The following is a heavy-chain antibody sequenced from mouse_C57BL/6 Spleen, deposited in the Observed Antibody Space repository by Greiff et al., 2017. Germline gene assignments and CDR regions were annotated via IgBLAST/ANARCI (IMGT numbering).Heavy chain of an antibody. CDR2: ISDGGSYT. CDR1: GFTFSSYA. J-gene: IGHJ2*01. V-gene: IGHV5-4*01. D-gene: IGHD1-1*01. CDR3: AREGDYYGSSSYYFDY. Sequence: EVMLVESGGGLVKPGGSLKLSCAASGFTFSSYAMSWVRQTPEKRLEWVATISDGGSYTYYPDNVKGRFTISRDNAKNNLYLQMSHLKSEDTAMYYCAREGDYYGSSSYYFDYWGQGTTRTVSS.